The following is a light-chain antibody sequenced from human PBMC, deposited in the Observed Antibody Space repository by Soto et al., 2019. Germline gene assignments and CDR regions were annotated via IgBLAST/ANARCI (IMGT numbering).Light chain of an antibody. CDR2: STS. CDR1: SSNIGSNT. CDR3: AAWDDRLTGRV. J-gene: IGLJ1*01. V-gene: IGLV1-44*01. Sequence: QSVLTQPPSASGTPGQRVTISCSGSSSNIGSNTVIWYQQLPGTAPKLLIYSTSQRASGVPDRFSGSKSGTSASLAISGLQSEDEADYYCAAWDDRLTGRVFGTGTQLTVL.